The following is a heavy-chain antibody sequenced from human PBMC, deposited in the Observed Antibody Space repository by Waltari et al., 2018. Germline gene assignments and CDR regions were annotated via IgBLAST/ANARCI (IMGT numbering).Heavy chain of an antibody. CDR1: GFTFRSYS. Sequence: EVQLVESGGGLVKPGGSLRLSCAASGFTFRSYSMNWVRQAPGKGLEWVSSISSSSSYIYYADSVKGRFTISRDNAKNSLYLQMNSLRAEDTAVYYCARDRGLASVEVTPTWGQGTLVTVSS. D-gene: IGHD2-21*02. CDR3: ARDRGLASVEVTPT. CDR2: ISSSSSYI. J-gene: IGHJ5*02. V-gene: IGHV3-21*01.